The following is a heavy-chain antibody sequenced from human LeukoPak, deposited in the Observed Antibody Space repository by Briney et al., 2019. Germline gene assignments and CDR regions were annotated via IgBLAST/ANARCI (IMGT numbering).Heavy chain of an antibody. CDR2: IKGVESAR. Sequence: PGGSLRLSCVASGFTFSTYWMAWVRQAPGKGLEWVANIKGVESARHQGGSVKGRFTISRDNARNSLYLQMGSLRGDDTAVYYCARDVVGSLDYWGQGTLVTDSS. CDR1: GFTFSTYW. D-gene: IGHD1-26*01. J-gene: IGHJ4*02. CDR3: ARDVVGSLDY. V-gene: IGHV3-7*01.